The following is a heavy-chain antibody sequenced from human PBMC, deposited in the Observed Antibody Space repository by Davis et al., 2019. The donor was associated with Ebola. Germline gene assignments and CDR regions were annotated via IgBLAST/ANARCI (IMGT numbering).Heavy chain of an antibody. J-gene: IGHJ6*03. D-gene: IGHD5-18*01. V-gene: IGHV1-2*02. Sequence: ASVKVSCKASGYTFTSYGISWVRQAPGQGLEWMGWINPNSGGTNYAQKFQGRVTMTRDTSISTAYMELSSLRSEDTAVYYCARGKGDGRYSYGLFYYYYYYMDVWGKGTTVTVSS. CDR3: ARGKGDGRYSYGLFYYYYYYMDV. CDR1: GYTFTSYG. CDR2: INPNSGGT.